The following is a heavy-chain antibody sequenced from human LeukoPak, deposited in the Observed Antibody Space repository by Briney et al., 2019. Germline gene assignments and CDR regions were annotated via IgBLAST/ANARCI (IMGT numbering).Heavy chain of an antibody. CDR1: VGTLSSYA. V-gene: IGHV1-69*05. CDR2: IIPIFCKA. J-gene: IGHJ4*02. D-gene: IGHD2-15*01. Sequence: SSVKVSCKASVGTLSSYAIIWVRQAPGQGLEGMGGIIPIFCKANYAQKFQGRIKITTDESMSTAYMELSSLRSEDTAIYYCARGEGYSDWGQGTLVTVSS. CDR3: ARGEGYSD.